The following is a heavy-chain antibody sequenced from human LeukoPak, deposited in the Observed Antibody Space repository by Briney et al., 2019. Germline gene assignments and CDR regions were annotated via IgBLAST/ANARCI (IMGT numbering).Heavy chain of an antibody. Sequence: SETLSLTCAVYGGSFSGYYWSWLRQPPGKGLEGIGEINHSGSTNYNPSLKSLVTISVDTSKNQFSLKLSSVTAADTAVYYCARGGVTAAGTGCDYWGQGTLVTVSS. CDR1: GGSFSGYY. D-gene: IGHD6-13*01. J-gene: IGHJ4*02. CDR2: INHSGST. CDR3: ARGGVTAAGTGCDY. V-gene: IGHV4-34*01.